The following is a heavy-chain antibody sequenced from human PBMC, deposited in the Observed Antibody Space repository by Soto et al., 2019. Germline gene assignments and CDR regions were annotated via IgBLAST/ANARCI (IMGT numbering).Heavy chain of an antibody. CDR2: IWYDGSNK. CDR3: AGDSYPKYYFDY. CDR1: GFTFSSYG. V-gene: IGHV3-33*01. Sequence: HPGGSLRLSCAASGFTFSSYGMHWVRQAPGKGLEWVAVIWYDGSNKYYADSVKGRFTISRDNSKNTLYLQMNSLRAEDTAVYYCAGDSYPKYYFDYWGQGTLVTVSS. J-gene: IGHJ4*02.